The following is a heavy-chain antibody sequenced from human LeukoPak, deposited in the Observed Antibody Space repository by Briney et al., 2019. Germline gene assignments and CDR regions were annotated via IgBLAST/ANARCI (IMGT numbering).Heavy chain of an antibody. CDR2: IQHDGSNQ. CDR3: AKDRCSNGIGCYYYYMDV. D-gene: IGHD2-8*01. V-gene: IGHV3-30*02. CDR1: GFTFSSYE. J-gene: IGHJ6*04. Sequence: PGGSLRLSCEASGFTFSSYEMNWVRQAPGKGLEWVAYIQHDGSNQQYADSVKGRFSISRDSSKNILYLQMNSLRAEDTAVYYCAKDRCSNGIGCYYYYMDVWGKGTTVTISS.